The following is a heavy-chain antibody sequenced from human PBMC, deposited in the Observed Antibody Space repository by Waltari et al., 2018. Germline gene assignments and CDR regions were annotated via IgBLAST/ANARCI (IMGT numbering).Heavy chain of an antibody. D-gene: IGHD3-3*01. Sequence: QVQLVQSGAEVKKPGSSVKVSCKASGGTFSSYAISWVRQAPGQGLEWMGGIIPIFGTANYAQKFQGRVTSTADESTSTAYRELSSLRSEDTAVYYCASGGNNFWSGYYHYYYYYMDVWGKGTTVTISS. CDR1: GGTFSSYA. CDR2: IIPIFGTA. CDR3: ASGGNNFWSGYYHYYYYYMDV. J-gene: IGHJ6*03. V-gene: IGHV1-69*12.